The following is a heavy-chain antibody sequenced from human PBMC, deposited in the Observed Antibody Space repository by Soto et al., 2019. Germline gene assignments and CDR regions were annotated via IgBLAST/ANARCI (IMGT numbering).Heavy chain of an antibody. V-gene: IGHV4-31*03. CDR3: ARDQGELATIY. CDR1: GGSISSGAYY. J-gene: IGHJ4*02. CDR2: IYYSGST. Sequence: PSETLSLTCTVSGGSISSGAYYWSWIRQHPGKGLEWIGYIYYSGSTYYNPSLKSRVTISLDTSKNQFSLKLSSVTAADTAVYYCARDQGELATIYWGQGTLVTVS. D-gene: IGHD5-12*01.